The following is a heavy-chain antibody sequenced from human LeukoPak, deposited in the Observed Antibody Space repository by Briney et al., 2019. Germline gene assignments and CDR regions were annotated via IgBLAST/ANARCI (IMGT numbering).Heavy chain of an antibody. D-gene: IGHD4-17*01. CDR3: AKDVRNDYGDPVFDS. CDR2: ISWNSGTI. Sequence: GGSLRLSCAASGFTFDDYGMHWVRQAPGKGLEWVSGISWNSGTIGYADSVKGRFTISRDNAKNSLYLQMNSLRTEDTALYFCAKDVRNDYGDPVFDSWGQGTLVTVSS. CDR1: GFTFDDYG. V-gene: IGHV3-9*01. J-gene: IGHJ4*02.